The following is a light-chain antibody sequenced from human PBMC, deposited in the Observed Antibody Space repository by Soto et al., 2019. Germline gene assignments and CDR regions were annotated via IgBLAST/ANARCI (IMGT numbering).Light chain of an antibody. V-gene: IGKV3-20*01. J-gene: IGKJ5*01. CDR1: QSVSNSY. CDR2: GAS. Sequence: EIVLTQSPGTLSLSPGERATLSCRASQSVSNSYLAWYQQKPGQAPRLLMYGASNRATGIPDRFSGSGSETDFTLTISRLEPEDFEVYYCQQYGTTRITFGHGTRLEIK. CDR3: QQYGTTRIT.